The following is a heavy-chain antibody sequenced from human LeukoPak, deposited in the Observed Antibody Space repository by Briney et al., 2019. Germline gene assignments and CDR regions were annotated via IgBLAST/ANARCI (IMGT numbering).Heavy chain of an antibody. J-gene: IGHJ4*02. CDR3: AGRAVAGTSGIN. CDR1: GFTFSSYA. CDR2: ISGSGGST. D-gene: IGHD6-19*01. V-gene: IGHV3-23*01. Sequence: GGSLRLSCAASGFTFSSYAMSWARQAPGKGLEWVSAISGSGGSTYYADSVKGRFTISRDNSKNTLYLQMNSLRAEDTAVYYCAGRAVAGTSGINWGQGTLVTVSS.